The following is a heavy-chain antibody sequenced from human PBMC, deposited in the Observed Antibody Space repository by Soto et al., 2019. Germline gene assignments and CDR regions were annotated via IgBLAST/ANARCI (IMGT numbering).Heavy chain of an antibody. J-gene: IGHJ4*02. D-gene: IGHD1-26*01. Sequence: GGSLRLSCAASGFTFSSYGMHWVRQAPGKGLEWVAVISYDGSNKYYADSVKGRFTISRDNSKNTLYLQMNSLRAEDTAVYYCAKEEVHGAWVDYWGQGTLVTVSS. CDR2: ISYDGSNK. V-gene: IGHV3-30*18. CDR3: AKEEVHGAWVDY. CDR1: GFTFSSYG.